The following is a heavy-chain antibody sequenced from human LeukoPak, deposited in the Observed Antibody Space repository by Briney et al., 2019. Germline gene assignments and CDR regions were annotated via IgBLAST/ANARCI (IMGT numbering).Heavy chain of an antibody. CDR1: GGTFSSYA. D-gene: IGHD1-26*01. J-gene: IGHJ6*02. Sequence: SVKVSCKASGGTFSSYAISWVRQAPGQGLEWMGRIIPILGIANYAQKFQGRVTITADKSTSTAYMELSSLRSEDTAVYYCARVLVVGYGMDVWGQGTTVTVSS. CDR2: IIPILGIA. CDR3: ARVLVVGYGMDV. V-gene: IGHV1-69*04.